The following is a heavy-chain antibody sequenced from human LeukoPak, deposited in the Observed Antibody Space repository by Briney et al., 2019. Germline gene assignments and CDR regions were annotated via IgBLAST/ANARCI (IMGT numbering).Heavy chain of an antibody. CDR1: GFTFDDYA. J-gene: IGHJ4*02. D-gene: IGHD6-19*01. CDR3: ASAVAGAFDY. CDR2: ITWDGGST. V-gene: IGHV3-43D*03. Sequence: GGPLRLSCAASGFTFDDYAMHWVRQAPGKGLEWVSLITWDGGSTYYADSVKGRFTISRDNNKNSLYLQMNSLRSEDTALYYCASAVAGAFDYWGQGTLVTVSS.